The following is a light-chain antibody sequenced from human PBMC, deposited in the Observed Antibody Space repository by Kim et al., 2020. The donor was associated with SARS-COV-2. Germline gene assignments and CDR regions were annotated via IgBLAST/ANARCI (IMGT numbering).Light chain of an antibody. Sequence: ASVGDRVTITCRASQGISSALAWYQQKPGKAHKLLIYDASSLESGVPSRFSGSGSGTDFTLTISSLQPEDFATYYCQQFNSYPLTFGGGSKVDIK. CDR1: QGISSA. CDR2: DAS. V-gene: IGKV1-13*02. J-gene: IGKJ4*01. CDR3: QQFNSYPLT.